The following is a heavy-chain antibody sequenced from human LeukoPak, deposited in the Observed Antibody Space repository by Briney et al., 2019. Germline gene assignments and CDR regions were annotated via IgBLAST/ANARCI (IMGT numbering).Heavy chain of an antibody. V-gene: IGHV4-59*02. CDR1: GFTVSSNS. CDR2: IYYSGST. J-gene: IGHJ6*03. CDR3: ARGLGIYYYYYMDV. Sequence: PGGSLRLSCAASGFTVSSNSMSWIRQPPGKGLEWIGYIYYSGSTNYNPSLTSRVTISVDTSKNQFSLKLSSVTAADTAVYYCARGLGIYYYYYMDVWGKGTTVTVSS. D-gene: IGHD7-27*01.